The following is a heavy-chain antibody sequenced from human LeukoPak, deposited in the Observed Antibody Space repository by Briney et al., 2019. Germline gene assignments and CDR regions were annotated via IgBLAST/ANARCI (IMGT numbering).Heavy chain of an antibody. D-gene: IGHD3-10*01. CDR1: GITFSSHG. J-gene: IGHJ4*02. CDR2: ISYDGSNK. V-gene: IGHV3-30*03. Sequence: PGRSLRLSCAASGITFSSHGMHWVRQAPGKGLEWVAVISYDGSNKYYADSVKGRFTISRDNAKNSLFLQLNSLRAEDTAVYYCARKTYYYDSGSYSKSYYFDYWGQGTLVTVSS. CDR3: ARKTYYYDSGSYSKSYYFDY.